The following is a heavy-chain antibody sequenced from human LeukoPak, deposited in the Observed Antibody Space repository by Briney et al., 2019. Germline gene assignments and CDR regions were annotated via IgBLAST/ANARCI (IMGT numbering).Heavy chain of an antibody. CDR2: IKPDGSEK. V-gene: IGHV3-7*01. J-gene: IGHJ4*02. Sequence: GGSLRLSCAASGFTFSSSWMSWVRQAPGKGLEWVANIKPDGSEKYYVDAVKGRLTISRDNAKNSVYLQMNSLRAEDTAVYYCARVTGFRGAAAGTPPGTDYFDYWGQGTLVTVSS. CDR1: GFTFSSSW. D-gene: IGHD6-13*01. CDR3: ARVTGFRGAAAGTPPGTDYFDY.